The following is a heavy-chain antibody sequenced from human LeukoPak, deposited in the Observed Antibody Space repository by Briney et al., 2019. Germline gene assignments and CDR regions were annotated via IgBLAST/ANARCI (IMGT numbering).Heavy chain of an antibody. Sequence: GESLKISCKSSGYSFPSYWIAWVRQMPGKGLEWMGIIYPGDSDTRYSPSFQGQVTTSVDKSINTAYLQWSRLKASDTAIYFCARHARGGNYVGYSDWGQGTLVTVSS. CDR3: ARHARGGNYVGYSD. CDR1: GYSFPSYW. CDR2: IYPGDSDT. D-gene: IGHD5-12*01. V-gene: IGHV5-51*01. J-gene: IGHJ4*02.